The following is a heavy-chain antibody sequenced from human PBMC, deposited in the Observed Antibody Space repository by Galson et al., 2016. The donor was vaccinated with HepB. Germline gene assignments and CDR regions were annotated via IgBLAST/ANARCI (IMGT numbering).Heavy chain of an antibody. Sequence: SETLSLTCTVSGGSVSSGRYHWSWIRQPPGKGLEWIGYIYNSGSSNYSPSLKSRVTISLDTTSKNQFSLKLTSVTAADTAVYYCARERLSFRLASYWYFDLWGRGALVTVSS. CDR2: IYNSGSS. J-gene: IGHJ2*01. V-gene: IGHV4-61*01. D-gene: IGHD3-9*01. CDR1: GGSVSSGRYH. CDR3: ARERLSFRLASYWYFDL.